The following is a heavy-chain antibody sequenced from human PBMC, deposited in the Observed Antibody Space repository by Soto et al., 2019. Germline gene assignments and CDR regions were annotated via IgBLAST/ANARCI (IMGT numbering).Heavy chain of an antibody. V-gene: IGHV1-2*02. CDR1: VYTFTCYN. Sequence: XSVKVSCKASVYTFTCYNMQWVRQAPGQGLEWMGWINPNSGGTNYAQKFQGRVTMTRDTSSSTAYMELTRLRSDDTAVYYCARVRYTFSLDVWGQGTTVTVSS. CDR3: ARVRYTFSLDV. D-gene: IGHD3-16*02. CDR2: INPNSGGT. J-gene: IGHJ6*02.